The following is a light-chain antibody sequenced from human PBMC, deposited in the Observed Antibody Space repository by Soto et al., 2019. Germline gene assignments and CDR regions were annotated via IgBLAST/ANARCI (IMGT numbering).Light chain of an antibody. CDR3: TSYAGNNDVL. V-gene: IGLV2-8*01. CDR1: GSDVGGYKY. CDR2: EVN. Sequence: QSVLTQPTSASGSPGQSVTISCTGTGSDVGGYKYVSWYQQHPGNAPKLIIYEVNKRPSGVPDRFSGSKSGNTASLTVSGLQAEDEADYYCTSYAGNNDVLFGGGTKLTVL. J-gene: IGLJ2*01.